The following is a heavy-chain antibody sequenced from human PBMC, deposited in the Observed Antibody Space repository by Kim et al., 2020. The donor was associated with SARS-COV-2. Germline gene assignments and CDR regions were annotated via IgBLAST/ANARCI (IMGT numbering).Heavy chain of an antibody. CDR2: IYYSGST. D-gene: IGHD6-19*01. CDR3: ARGSSGWGDY. V-gene: IGHV4-59*13. Sequence: SETLSLTCTVSGGSISSYYWSWIRQPPGKGLEWIGYIYYSGSTNYNPSLKSRVTISVDTSKNQFSLKLSSVTAADTAVYYCARGSSGWGDYWGQGTLVTVSS. CDR1: GGSISSYY. J-gene: IGHJ4*02.